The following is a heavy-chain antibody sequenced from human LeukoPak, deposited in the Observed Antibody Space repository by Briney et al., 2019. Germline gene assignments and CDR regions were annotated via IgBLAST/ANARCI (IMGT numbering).Heavy chain of an antibody. CDR2: FDPEDGET. D-gene: IGHD6-19*01. J-gene: IGHJ4*02. CDR1: GYTLTELS. V-gene: IGHV1-24*01. Sequence: ASVKVSCKVSGYTLTELSMHWVRQAPGKGLEWMGGFDPEDGETIYAQKFQGRVTMAEDTSTDTAYMELSSLRSEDTAVYYCATYSSGWYGEDYWGQGTLVTVSS. CDR3: ATYSSGWYGEDY.